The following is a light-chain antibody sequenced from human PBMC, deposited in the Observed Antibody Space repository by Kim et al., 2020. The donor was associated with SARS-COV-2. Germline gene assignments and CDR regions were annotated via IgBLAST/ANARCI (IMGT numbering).Light chain of an antibody. CDR1: SSDVGTYNY. CDR3: SSYTSSRTYV. CDR2: DVN. Sequence: QSALTQPASVSGSPGQSITISCTGTSSDVGTYNYVSWYQQHPDKAPELMIFDVNNRPSGVSNRFSGSKSGSTASLTISGLQANDEADYYCSSYTSSRTYVFGTGTKVTVL. J-gene: IGLJ1*01. V-gene: IGLV2-14*03.